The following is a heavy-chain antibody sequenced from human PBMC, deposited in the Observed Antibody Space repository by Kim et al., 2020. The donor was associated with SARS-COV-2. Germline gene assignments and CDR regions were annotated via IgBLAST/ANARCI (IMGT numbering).Heavy chain of an antibody. V-gene: IGHV4-31*03. CDR3: AGPEWYFDY. D-gene: IGHD3-3*01. J-gene: IGHJ4*02. CDR1: GGPINSGNYY. CDR2: IYYGGTT. Sequence: TLSLTCTVSGGPINSGNYYWSWIRQHPARGLEWIGYIYYGGTTYYNPSLKSRFTMSLDTSKNQFSLKVTSVTAADTAVYYCAGPEWYFDYWGQGTLVTVSS.